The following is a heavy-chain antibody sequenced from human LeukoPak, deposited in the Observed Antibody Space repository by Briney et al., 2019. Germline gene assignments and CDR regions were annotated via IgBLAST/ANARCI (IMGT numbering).Heavy chain of an antibody. V-gene: IGHV1-46*01. CDR1: GYRFSDYY. Sequence: ASVKVSCKASGYRFSDYYMHWVRQAPGQGLEWMGIINPSGGSTSYAQKFQGRVTMTRDTSTSTVYMELSSLRSEDTAVYYCARVEVLARDENWFDPWGQGTLVTVSS. J-gene: IGHJ5*02. CDR3: ARVEVLARDENWFDP. CDR2: INPSGGST. D-gene: IGHD3-10*01.